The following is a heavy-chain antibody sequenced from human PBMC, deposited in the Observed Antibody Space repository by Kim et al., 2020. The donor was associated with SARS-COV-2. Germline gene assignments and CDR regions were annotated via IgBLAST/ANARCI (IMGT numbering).Heavy chain of an antibody. CDR3: SRDLQSGAVNY. Sequence: TEYVASVKGRFTLSRDDSKNSVYLQMNSLKIEDTAIYYCSRDLQSGAVNYWGQGTLVTVSS. CDR2: T. J-gene: IGHJ4*02. V-gene: IGHV3-72*01. D-gene: IGHD3-3*01.